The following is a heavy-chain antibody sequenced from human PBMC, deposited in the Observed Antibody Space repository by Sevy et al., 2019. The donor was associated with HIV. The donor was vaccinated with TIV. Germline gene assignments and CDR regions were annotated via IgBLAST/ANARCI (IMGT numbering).Heavy chain of an antibody. CDR1: GFTFSSYW. CDR2: IKQDGSEK. J-gene: IGHJ4*02. D-gene: IGHD6-19*01. Sequence: GGSLRLSCAASGFTFSSYWMSGVRQAPRKGLEWVANIKQDGSEKYYVDSVKGRFTISRDNARNSLYLQMNSLRAEDTAVYYCARVSGDYSSGWYGLDHFDYWGQGTLVTVSS. V-gene: IGHV3-7*03. CDR3: ARVSGDYSSGWYGLDHFDY.